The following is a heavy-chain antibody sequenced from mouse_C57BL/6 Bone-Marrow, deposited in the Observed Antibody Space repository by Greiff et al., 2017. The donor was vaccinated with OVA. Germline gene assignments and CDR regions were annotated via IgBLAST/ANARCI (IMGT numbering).Heavy chain of an antibody. J-gene: IGHJ2*01. CDR1: GYTFTSYW. CDR3: AKRGYSNLYY. CDR2: IYPGSGST. D-gene: IGHD2-5*01. V-gene: IGHV1-55*01. Sequence: QVQLQQHGAALSKPGASVKMSCKASGYTFTSYWITWVKQRPGQGLEWIGDIYPGSGSTNYNEKFKSKATLTVDTSSSTAYMQLSSLTSGDSAVYYCAKRGYSNLYYWGQGTTLTVSS.